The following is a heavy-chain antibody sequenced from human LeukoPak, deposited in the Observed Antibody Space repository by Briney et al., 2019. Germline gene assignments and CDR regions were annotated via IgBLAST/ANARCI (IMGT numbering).Heavy chain of an antibody. J-gene: IGHJ4*02. CDR3: AKGDWLFVDY. D-gene: IGHD3/OR15-3a*01. CDR1: GFTFDKAW. Sequence: GGSLRLSCAASGFTFDKAWMTWVRQAPGKGLEWVGRIKSKIHGGTIDYAAPVKGRFTISRDDSENTVYLQMNSLRAEDTAVYYCAKGDWLFVDYWGQGTLVTVSS. V-gene: IGHV3-15*01. CDR2: IKSKIHGGTI.